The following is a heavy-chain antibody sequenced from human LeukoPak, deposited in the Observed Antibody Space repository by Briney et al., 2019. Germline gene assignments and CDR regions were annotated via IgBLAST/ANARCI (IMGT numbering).Heavy chain of an antibody. CDR2: IFYTGST. Sequence: SETLSLTCTVSGGSISSSSYYWGWIRQPPGKGLEWIGTIFYTGSTYYNPSLKSRVTISVDTSKNQFSLKLSSVAAADTAVYYCADPDMVRGVIRYWGQGTLVTVSS. CDR3: ADPDMVRGVIRY. D-gene: IGHD3-10*01. J-gene: IGHJ4*02. V-gene: IGHV4-39*01. CDR1: GGSISSSSYY.